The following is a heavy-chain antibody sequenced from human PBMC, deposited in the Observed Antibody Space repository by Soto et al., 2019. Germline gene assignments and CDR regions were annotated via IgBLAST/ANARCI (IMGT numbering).Heavy chain of an antibody. CDR1: GFTFSRYA. Sequence: EVQLVESGGGLVQPGGSLRLSCAASGFTFSRYAMHWVRQAPGKGLEYVSTISSNGGSTYYANSVKGRFTISRDNSKNTLYLQMGHLRAEHMAVYYCARAGDYGGYCYGMDVWGQGTTVTVSS. D-gene: IGHD4-17*01. CDR3: ARAGDYGGYCYGMDV. V-gene: IGHV3-64*01. CDR2: ISSNGGST. J-gene: IGHJ6*02.